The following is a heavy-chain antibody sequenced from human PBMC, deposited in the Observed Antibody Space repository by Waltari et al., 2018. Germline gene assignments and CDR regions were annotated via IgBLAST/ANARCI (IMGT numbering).Heavy chain of an antibody. CDR3: ARDRDYGDYVQAFDI. J-gene: IGHJ3*02. CDR2: IHHSGST. CDR1: GYSISTDYY. Sequence: QVQLQESGPGLVKPSETLSLTCAVSGYSISTDYYWVWIRQPPGKGLEWIGNIHHSGSTYYNPYLKSRVSISLDTSKNQFSLELSSLTADDTAVYYCARDRDYGDYVQAFDIWGQGTMVTVSS. V-gene: IGHV4-38-2*02. D-gene: IGHD4-17*01.